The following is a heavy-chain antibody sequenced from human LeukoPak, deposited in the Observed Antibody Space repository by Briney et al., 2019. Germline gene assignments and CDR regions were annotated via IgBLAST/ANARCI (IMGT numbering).Heavy chain of an antibody. CDR1: GFTVSSNY. V-gene: IGHV3-53*01. CDR3: AADFPSVD. D-gene: IGHD3-10*01. CDR2: IYSGGST. J-gene: IGHJ4*02. Sequence: QPGGPLRLSCAASGFTVSSNYMSWVRQAPGKGLEWVSIIYSGGSTYYADSVKGRFTISRDDSKNTLYLQMNSLRAEDTAVYYCAADFPSVDWGQGTLVTVSS.